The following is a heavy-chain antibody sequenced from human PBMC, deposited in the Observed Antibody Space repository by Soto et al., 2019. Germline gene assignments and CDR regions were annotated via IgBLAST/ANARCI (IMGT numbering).Heavy chain of an antibody. J-gene: IGHJ4*02. Sequence: PSETLSLTCTVSGGSISSGGYYWSWIRQHPGKGLEWIGYISYSGSTYYNPSLESRVTISVDTSKNQFSLKLSSVTAADTAVYYCARGPGYYFDYWGQGTLVTVSS. CDR3: ARGPGYYFDY. CDR1: GGSISSGGYY. V-gene: IGHV4-31*03. CDR2: ISYSGST.